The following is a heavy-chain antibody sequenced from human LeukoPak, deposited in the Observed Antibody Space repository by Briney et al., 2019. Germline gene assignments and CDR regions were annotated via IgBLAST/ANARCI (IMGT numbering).Heavy chain of an antibody. CDR3: ARGSGPNYYYYYYMDV. Sequence: SETLSLTCTVSGGSISSYYWSWIRQPPGKGLEWIGYIYYSGSTYYNPSLKSRVTISVDASKNQFSLKLSSVTAADTAVYYCARGSGPNYYYYYYMDVWGKGTTVTVSS. D-gene: IGHD3-3*01. V-gene: IGHV4-59*06. J-gene: IGHJ6*03. CDR2: IYYSGST. CDR1: GGSISSYY.